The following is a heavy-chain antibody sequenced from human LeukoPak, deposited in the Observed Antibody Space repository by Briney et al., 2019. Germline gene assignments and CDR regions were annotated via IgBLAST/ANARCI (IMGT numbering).Heavy chain of an antibody. CDR2: ISSSSSYI. Sequence: GGSLRLSCAASGFTFSSYSMNWVRQAPGKGLEWVSSISSSSSYIYYADSVKGRFTISRDNARNSLYLQMNSLRAEDTAVYCCAREAHYDFWSGYPADYYYYMDVWGKGTTVTVSS. CDR1: GFTFSSYS. V-gene: IGHV3-21*01. CDR3: AREAHYDFWSGYPADYYYYMDV. J-gene: IGHJ6*03. D-gene: IGHD3-3*01.